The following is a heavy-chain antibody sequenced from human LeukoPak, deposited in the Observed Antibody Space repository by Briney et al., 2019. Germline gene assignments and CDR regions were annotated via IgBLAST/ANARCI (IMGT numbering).Heavy chain of an antibody. J-gene: IGHJ4*02. CDR3: ARVHYGSRNYYFDY. Sequence: SQTLSLTCTVSGGSISSGSYYWSWIRQPAGKGLEWIGRIYTSGSTNYNPSLKSRVTISVDTSKNQFSLKLSSVTAADTAVYYCARVHYGSRNYYFDYWGQGTLVTVSS. CDR1: GGSISSGSYY. D-gene: IGHD3-10*01. V-gene: IGHV4-61*02. CDR2: IYTSGST.